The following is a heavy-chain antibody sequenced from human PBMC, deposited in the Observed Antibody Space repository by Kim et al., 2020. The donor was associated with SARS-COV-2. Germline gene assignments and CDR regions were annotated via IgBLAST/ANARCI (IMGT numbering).Heavy chain of an antibody. D-gene: IGHD3-3*01. CDR1: GFTFDDYA. CDR2: ISWNSGSI. J-gene: IGHJ3*02. Sequence: GGSLRLSCAASGFTFDDYAMHWVRQAPGKGLEWVSGISWNSGSIGYADSVKGRFTISRDNAKNSLYLQMNSLRAEDTALYYCAKETAVLRFLEWPAFDIWGQGTMVTVSS. CDR3: AKETAVLRFLEWPAFDI. V-gene: IGHV3-9*01.